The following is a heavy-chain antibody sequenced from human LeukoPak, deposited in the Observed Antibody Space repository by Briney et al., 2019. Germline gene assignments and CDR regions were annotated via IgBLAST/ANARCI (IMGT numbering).Heavy chain of an antibody. CDR3: ARHSSLQGYYFDY. D-gene: IGHD6-6*01. CDR2: VHYSGST. Sequence: SETLSLTCTVSGDSISGYYWSWIRQPPGKGLEWRGNVHYSGSTTYHPSLQSRVTISVDTSKKQFSLKLRSVTAADSAVYYCARHSSLQGYYFDYWGRGTLVTVSS. V-gene: IGHV4-59*08. J-gene: IGHJ4*02. CDR1: GDSISGYY.